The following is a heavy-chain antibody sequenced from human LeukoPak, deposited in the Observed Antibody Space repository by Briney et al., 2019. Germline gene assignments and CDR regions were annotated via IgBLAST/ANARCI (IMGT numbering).Heavy chain of an antibody. D-gene: IGHD4-23*01. CDR2: INHSGST. CDR3: ARVHSTTVVTSFDY. Sequence: SETLSLTCAVYGGSFSGYYWSWIRQPPGKGLEWIGEINHSGSTNYNPSLKSRVTISVDTSKNQFPLKLSSVTAADTAVYYCARVHSTTVVTSFDYWGQGTLVTVSS. J-gene: IGHJ4*02. CDR1: GGSFSGYY. V-gene: IGHV4-34*01.